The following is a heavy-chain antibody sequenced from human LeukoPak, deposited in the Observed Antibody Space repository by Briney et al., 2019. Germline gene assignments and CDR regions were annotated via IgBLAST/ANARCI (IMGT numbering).Heavy chain of an antibody. D-gene: IGHD3-22*01. V-gene: IGHV3-30-3*01. J-gene: IGHJ4*02. Sequence: GGSLRLSCAASGFTFSSYAMHWVRQAPGKGLEWVAVISYDGSNKYYADSVKGRFTISRDNSKNTLYLQMNSLRAEDTAVYYCARDFRWFPINYDSRDYWGQGTLVTVSS. CDR2: ISYDGSNK. CDR1: GFTFSSYA. CDR3: ARDFRWFPINYDSRDY.